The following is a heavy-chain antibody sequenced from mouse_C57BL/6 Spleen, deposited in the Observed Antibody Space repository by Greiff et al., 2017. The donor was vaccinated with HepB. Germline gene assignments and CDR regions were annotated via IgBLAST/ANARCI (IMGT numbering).Heavy chain of an antibody. CDR3: ARLWWYDYYGDYYAMDY. CDR1: GYTFTSYG. V-gene: IGHV1-81*01. D-gene: IGHD1-1*01. Sequence: VQLQQSGAELARPGASVKLSCKASGYTFTSYGISWVKQRTGQGLEWIGEIYPRSGNTYYNEKFKGKATLNADKSSSTAYMELRSLTSEDSAVYFLARLWWYDYYGDYYAMDYWGQGTSVTVSS. J-gene: IGHJ4*01. CDR2: IYPRSGNT.